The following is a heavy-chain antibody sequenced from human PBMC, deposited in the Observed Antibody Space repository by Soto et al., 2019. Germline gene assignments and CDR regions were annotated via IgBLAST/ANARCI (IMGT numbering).Heavy chain of an antibody. J-gene: IGHJ4*02. CDR1: GYTFTSYG. CDR2: ISAYNGNT. D-gene: IGHD3-9*01. CDR3: ARSVYYDILTGYYGGFDY. V-gene: IGHV1-18*01. Sequence: ASVKVSCKASGYTFTSYGISWVRQAPGLGLEWMGWISAYNGNTNYAQKLQGRVTMTTDTSTSTAYMELRSLRSDDTAVYYCARSVYYDILTGYYGGFDYWGQGTLVTVSS.